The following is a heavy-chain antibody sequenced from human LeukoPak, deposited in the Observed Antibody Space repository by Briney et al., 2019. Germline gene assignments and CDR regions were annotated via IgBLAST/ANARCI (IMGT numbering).Heavy chain of an antibody. J-gene: IGHJ4*02. D-gene: IGHD7-27*01. V-gene: IGHV4-34*01. CDR3: ARPLTGTSFDY. CDR1: GGSFSGCH. CDR2: INHSGST. Sequence: SETLSLTCAVYGGSFSGCHWSWIRQPPGKGLEWIGEINHSGSTNYNPSLKSRVTISVDTSKNQFSLKLTSVTAADTAVYYCARPLTGTSFDYWGQGTLVTVSS.